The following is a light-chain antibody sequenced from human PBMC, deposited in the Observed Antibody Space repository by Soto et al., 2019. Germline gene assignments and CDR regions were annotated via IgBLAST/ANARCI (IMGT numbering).Light chain of an antibody. CDR1: SSDVGGYNY. CDR3: CSYAGSVV. J-gene: IGLJ2*01. Sequence: HSALTQPRSVSGSPGQSVTISCTGTSSDVGGYNYVSWYQQHPGKAPKLMIYDVSKRPSGVPDRFSGSKSGNTASLTISGLQAEDEADYYCCSYAGSVVFGGGTKLTVL. V-gene: IGLV2-11*01. CDR2: DVS.